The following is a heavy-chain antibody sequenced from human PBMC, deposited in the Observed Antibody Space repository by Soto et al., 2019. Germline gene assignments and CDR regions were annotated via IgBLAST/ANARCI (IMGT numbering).Heavy chain of an antibody. CDR3: ASLYCSSTSCFDY. CDR2: IWYDGSNK. V-gene: IGHV3-33*01. J-gene: IGHJ4*02. CDR1: GVTFSSYG. D-gene: IGHD2-2*01. Sequence: PGGSLRLSCGASGVTFSSYGMHWVRQAPGKGLEWVAVIWYDGSNKYYADSVKGRFTISRDNSKNTLYLQMNSLRAEDTAVYYCASLYCSSTSCFDYWGQATLVTVSS.